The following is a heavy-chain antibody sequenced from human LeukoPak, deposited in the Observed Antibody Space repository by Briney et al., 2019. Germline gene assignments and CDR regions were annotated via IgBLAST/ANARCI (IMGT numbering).Heavy chain of an antibody. CDR2: ISSSSSYI. Sequence: GGSLRLSWAASGLTFSTYSRNWVRQAPGKGLGWVSSISSSSSYIYYADSVKGRFTISRDNAKNSLYLQMNSLRAEDTAVYYCARVSVAYYGSGSYYGMDVWGQGTTVTVSS. J-gene: IGHJ6*02. CDR3: ARVSVAYYGSGSYYGMDV. CDR1: GLTFSTYS. V-gene: IGHV3-21*01. D-gene: IGHD3-10*01.